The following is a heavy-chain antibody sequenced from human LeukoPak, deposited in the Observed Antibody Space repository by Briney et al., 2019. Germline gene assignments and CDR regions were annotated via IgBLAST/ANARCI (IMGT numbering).Heavy chain of an antibody. J-gene: IGHJ4*02. CDR3: AKRGESDALYYFDS. CDR2: IWYDGSNK. D-gene: IGHD3-10*01. Sequence: GGSLRLSCAASGLTFRNYGMHWVRQAPGKGLEWVAIIWYDGSNKYYADSVKGRFTISRDNSKNTLYLQMSSLRAEDTAVYYCAKRGESDALYYFDSWGQGTLVTVSS. CDR1: GLTFRNYG. V-gene: IGHV3-30*02.